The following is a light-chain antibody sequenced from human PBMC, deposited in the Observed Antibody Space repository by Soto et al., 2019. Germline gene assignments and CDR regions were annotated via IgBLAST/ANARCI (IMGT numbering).Light chain of an antibody. CDR2: EVS. V-gene: IGLV2-14*01. Sequence: QSALTQPASVSGSPGQSITISCTGTSSDVGGYSYVSWYQQHPGKAPKLMIYEVSNRPSGVSNRFSGSKSGNTASLTISGLQAEDEADYYCSSYTRSSTVVFHGGTKLTVL. CDR1: SSDVGGYSY. CDR3: SSYTRSSTVV. J-gene: IGLJ2*01.